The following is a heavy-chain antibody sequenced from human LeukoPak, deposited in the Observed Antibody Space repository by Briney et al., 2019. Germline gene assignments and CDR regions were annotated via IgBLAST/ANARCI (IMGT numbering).Heavy chain of an antibody. CDR3: ARGGGYCSSTSCYQYYFDY. D-gene: IGHD2-2*01. J-gene: IGHJ4*02. V-gene: IGHV1-2*02. CDR2: INPNSGVT. Sequence: ASVRVSCKAFKYTFSGYYMHWVRQAPGQGLEWMGWINPNSGVTNYAQKFQGRVTMTRDTSISTAYMELSRLRSDDTAVYYCARGGGYCSSTSCYQYYFDYWGQGTLVTVSS. CDR1: KYTFSGYY.